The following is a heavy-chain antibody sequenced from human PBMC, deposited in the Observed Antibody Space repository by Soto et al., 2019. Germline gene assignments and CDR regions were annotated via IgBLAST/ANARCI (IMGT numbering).Heavy chain of an antibody. CDR1: GFTFSSYA. J-gene: IGHJ6*02. D-gene: IGHD6-19*01. V-gene: IGHV3-23*01. CDR3: GKEDIAVAGRYYYYGMYV. CDR2: ISGSGGST. Sequence: EVQLLESGGGLVQPGGSLRLSCAASGFTFSSYAMSWLRQAPGKGLEWVSAISGSGGSTYYADSAKGRFTISRENTTNTLYLQMNSLRAEDTAVYYCGKEDIAVAGRYYYYGMYVWGQGTTVTVSS.